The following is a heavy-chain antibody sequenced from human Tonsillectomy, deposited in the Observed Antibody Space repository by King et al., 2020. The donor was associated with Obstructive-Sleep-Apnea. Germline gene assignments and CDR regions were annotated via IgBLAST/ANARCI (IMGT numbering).Heavy chain of an antibody. V-gene: IGHV3-23*04. Sequence: VQLVESGGGLVQPGGSLRLSCAASGFTFSSYAMSWVRQAPGKGLEWGSVISGSGDSTSYADSVKGRFPISRDNSKTTLYLQMNFLRAEDTAVYYCAKAALRYFDWLLGATYWGQGTLVTVSS. CDR1: GFTFSSYA. D-gene: IGHD3-9*01. CDR2: ISGSGDST. J-gene: IGHJ4*02. CDR3: AKAALRYFDWLLGATY.